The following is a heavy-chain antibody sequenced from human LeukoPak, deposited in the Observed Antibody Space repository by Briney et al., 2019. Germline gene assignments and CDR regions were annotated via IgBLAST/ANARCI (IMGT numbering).Heavy chain of an antibody. CDR3: TKDSFGAVRDS. J-gene: IGHJ5*02. Sequence: SETLSLTCTVSGGSIIDNNFYWGWTRQSPQKGLEWIASIYYNGRSLYNPSLRSRVTISLDAPENQIFLKLSSVTAADTAVYYCTKDSFGAVRDSWGRGTLVTVSS. V-gene: IGHV4-39*07. CDR1: GGSIIDNNFY. D-gene: IGHD1-26*01. CDR2: IYYNGRS.